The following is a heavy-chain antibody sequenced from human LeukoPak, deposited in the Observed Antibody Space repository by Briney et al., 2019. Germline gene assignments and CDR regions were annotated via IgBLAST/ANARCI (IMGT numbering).Heavy chain of an antibody. CDR2: ISSNGGST. CDR3: ARRAVGATGYYYYYYMDV. D-gene: IGHD1-26*01. V-gene: IGHV3-64*01. J-gene: IGHJ6*03. Sequence: GGSLRLSCAASGFTFSSYAMHWVRQAPGKGLEYVSAISSNGGSTYYANSVKGRFTISRDNSKNTLYLQMGSLRAEDMAVYYCARRAVGATGYYYYYYMDVWGKGTTVTVSS. CDR1: GFTFSSYA.